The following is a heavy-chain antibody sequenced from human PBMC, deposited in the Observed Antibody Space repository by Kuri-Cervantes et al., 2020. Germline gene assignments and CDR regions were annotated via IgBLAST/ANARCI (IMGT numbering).Heavy chain of an antibody. CDR1: GGTISSSSYY. V-gene: IGHV4-39*01. Sequence: SETLSLTCTGSGGTISSSSYYWGWIRPPPGKGLEWIGSIYYSGSTYYNPSLNRRVTISVDTSNNQFSLKMSSVTASDTAVYYCARTKHDYGEAFDIWGQGTMVTVSS. CDR2: IYYSGST. CDR3: ARTKHDYGEAFDI. D-gene: IGHD4-17*01. J-gene: IGHJ3*02.